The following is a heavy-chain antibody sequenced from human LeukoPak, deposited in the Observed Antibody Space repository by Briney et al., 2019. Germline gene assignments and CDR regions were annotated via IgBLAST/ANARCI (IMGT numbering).Heavy chain of an antibody. CDR1: GFTFSSYS. Sequence: GGSLRLSCAASGFTFSSYSMNWVRQAPGKGLEWVSSISSSSSYIYYADSVKGRFTISRDNAKNSLYLQMSSLRAEDTAVYYCAREEYSYGHGYYFDYWGQGTLVTVSS. CDR3: AREEYSYGHGYYFDY. D-gene: IGHD5-18*01. CDR2: ISSSSSYI. V-gene: IGHV3-21*01. J-gene: IGHJ4*02.